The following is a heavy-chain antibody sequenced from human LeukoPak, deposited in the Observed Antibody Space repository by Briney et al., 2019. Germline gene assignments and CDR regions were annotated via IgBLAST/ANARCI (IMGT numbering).Heavy chain of an antibody. V-gene: IGHV4-31*03. CDR1: GGSISSGGYY. Sequence: PSQTLSLTCTVSGGSISSGGYYWSWIRQHPAKGLEWIGYIYYSGSTYYNPSLKSRVTISVDTSKNQFSLKLSSVTAADTAVYYCARDPGTYYYDSSGHPSHPPPHLYGMDVWGQGTTVTVSS. D-gene: IGHD3-22*01. CDR2: IYYSGST. CDR3: ARDPGTYYYDSSGHPSHPPPHLYGMDV. J-gene: IGHJ6*02.